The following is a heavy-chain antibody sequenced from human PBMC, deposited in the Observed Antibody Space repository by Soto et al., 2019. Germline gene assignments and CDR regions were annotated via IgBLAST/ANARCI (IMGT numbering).Heavy chain of an antibody. Sequence: ASVKVSCKASGYTFTGYYMHWVRQAPGQGLEWMGWINPNSGGTNYAQKFQGWVTMTRDTSISTAYMELSRLRSDDTAVYYCARGPTRGSSSDYFDYWGQGTLVTVSS. J-gene: IGHJ4*02. CDR3: ARGPTRGSSSDYFDY. CDR1: GYTFTGYY. V-gene: IGHV1-2*04. D-gene: IGHD6-6*01. CDR2: INPNSGGT.